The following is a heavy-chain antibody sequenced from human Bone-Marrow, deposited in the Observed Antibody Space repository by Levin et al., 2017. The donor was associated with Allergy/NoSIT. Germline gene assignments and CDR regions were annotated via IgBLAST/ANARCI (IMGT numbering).Heavy chain of an antibody. CDR2: IYHSGST. Sequence: KPSETLSLTCAVSGGSISSSNWWSWVRQPPGKGLEWIGEIYHSGSTNYNPSLKSRVTISVDKSKNQFSLKLSSVTAADTAVYYCASPPPKHHGTFDYWGQGTLVTVSS. V-gene: IGHV4-4*02. CDR3: ASPPPKHHGTFDY. D-gene: IGHD1-14*01. J-gene: IGHJ4*02. CDR1: GGSISSSNW.